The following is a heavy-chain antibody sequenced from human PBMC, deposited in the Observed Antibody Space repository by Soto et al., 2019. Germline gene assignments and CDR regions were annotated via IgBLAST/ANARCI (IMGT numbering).Heavy chain of an antibody. CDR3: AKRGSSSYIDY. CDR1: GFTFSSYA. CDR2: ISGSGDST. V-gene: IGHV3-23*01. Sequence: GGSLRLSCAASGFTFSSYAMSWVRQAPGKGLEWVSVISGSGDSTYYADSVKGRFTISRDNSKNTLYLQMNSLRAEDTAVYYCAKRGSSSYIDYWGQGTLVTVSS. D-gene: IGHD6-13*01. J-gene: IGHJ4*02.